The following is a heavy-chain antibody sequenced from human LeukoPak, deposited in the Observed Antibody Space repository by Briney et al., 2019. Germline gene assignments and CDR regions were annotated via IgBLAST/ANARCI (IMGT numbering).Heavy chain of an antibody. CDR1: GTTFSIYW. Sequence: PGGSLRLSCAASGTTFSIYWMTWVRQAPGKGLEWVANIRHDGGDKHYVDSVRGRFTISRDNAKNSLYLQMNSLRVEDTAVYYCAKVGVAKKPYYFDYWGQGTLVTVSS. CDR3: AKVGVAKKPYYFDY. V-gene: IGHV3-7*05. CDR2: IRHDGGDK. J-gene: IGHJ4*02. D-gene: IGHD3-3*01.